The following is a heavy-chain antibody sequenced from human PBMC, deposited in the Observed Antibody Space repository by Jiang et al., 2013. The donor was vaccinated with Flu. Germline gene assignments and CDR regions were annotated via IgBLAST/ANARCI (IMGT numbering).Heavy chain of an antibody. CDR2: ITHRGDT. Sequence: LLKPSETLSLTCAVYGGSFSGYFWTWIRQPPGKGLEWIGEITHRGDTNYNLSLKSRVTISVDTSKNQFSLKLTSVAAADTAVYYCARGAGDGITVGPSYGMDVWGLGATVTVSS. CDR3: ARGAGDGITVGPSYGMDV. J-gene: IGHJ6*02. V-gene: IGHV4-34*01. CDR1: GGSFSGYF. D-gene: IGHD1-14*01.